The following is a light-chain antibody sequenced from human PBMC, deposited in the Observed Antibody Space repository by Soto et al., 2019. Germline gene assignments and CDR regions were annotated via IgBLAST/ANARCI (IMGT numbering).Light chain of an antibody. CDR1: SSDVGGYNY. V-gene: IGLV2-14*01. J-gene: IGLJ1*01. Sequence: SALTQPASVSGSPGQSITISCTGTSSDVGGYNYVSWYQQHPGKAPKLMIYDVSNRPSGVSNRFSGSKSGNTASLTISRLQAEDEADYYCSSYTSSSTLYVFGTGTKVTVL. CDR2: DVS. CDR3: SSYTSSSTLYV.